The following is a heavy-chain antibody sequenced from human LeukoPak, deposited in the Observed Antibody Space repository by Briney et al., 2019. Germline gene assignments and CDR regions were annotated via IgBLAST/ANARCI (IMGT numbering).Heavy chain of an antibody. CDR1: GYSISSGYY. CDR3: ARGAGGHDAFDI. D-gene: IGHD3-10*01. J-gene: IGHJ3*02. V-gene: IGHV4-4*07. Sequence: SETLSLTCTVSGYSISSGYYWGWIRQPAGKGLEWIGRIYTSGRTNYSPSVKSRVTMSVDTSKNQFSLKLSSVTAADTAVYYCARGAGGHDAFDIWGQGTMVTVSS. CDR2: IYTSGRT.